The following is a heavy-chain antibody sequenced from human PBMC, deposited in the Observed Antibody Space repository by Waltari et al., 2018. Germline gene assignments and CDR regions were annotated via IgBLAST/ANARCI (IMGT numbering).Heavy chain of an antibody. CDR3: ATSFRGKFDF. CDR2: ITDTGGST. V-gene: IGHV3-23*01. CDR1: GFTFSKSG. J-gene: IGHJ4*02. D-gene: IGHD3-16*01. Sequence: EVQLLESGGGLVQPGGSLRISCAASGFTFSKSGMTWVRQTPGKGLDWVATITDTGGSTFYADSVKGRFAISRDNSKNTLYLQMSSLRAGDTAVYYCATSFRGKFDFWGQGTLVTVSS.